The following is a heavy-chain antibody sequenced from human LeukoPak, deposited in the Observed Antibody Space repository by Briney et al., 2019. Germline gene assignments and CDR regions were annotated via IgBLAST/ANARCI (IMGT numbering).Heavy chain of an antibody. D-gene: IGHD6-13*01. Sequence: GGSLRLSCVASGFTFSESWMTWVRQAPGRGLEWVAIISYDETKKYYADSVKGRFTISRDNSKNTLYLQMNSLRVEDTAVYYCAKRGLSSSWYLLDYWGQGTLVTVSS. CDR2: ISYDETKK. V-gene: IGHV3-30*18. CDR1: GFTFSESW. J-gene: IGHJ4*02. CDR3: AKRGLSSSWYLLDY.